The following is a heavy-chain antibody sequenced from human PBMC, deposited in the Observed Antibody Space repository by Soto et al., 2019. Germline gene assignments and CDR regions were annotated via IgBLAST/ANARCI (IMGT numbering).Heavy chain of an antibody. V-gene: IGHV1-2*02. CDR1: GYNFNDYY. CDR2: VTPSTGGT. D-gene: IGHD1-20*01. CDR3: AKDVRVIWYTTSHN. Sequence: QVQLVQSGAEVKKPGASVKISCKASGYNFNDYYIHWVRQAPGQGLEWMGWVTPSTGGTNYAPKFQGRVTLTRDTSISTAYMELSSLTSDDTAVYYCAKDVRVIWYTTSHNWGQGTLVTVSA. J-gene: IGHJ3*01.